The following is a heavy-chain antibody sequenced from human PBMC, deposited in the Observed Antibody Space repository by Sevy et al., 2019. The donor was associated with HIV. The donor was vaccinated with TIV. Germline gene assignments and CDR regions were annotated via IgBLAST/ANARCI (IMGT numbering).Heavy chain of an antibody. J-gene: IGHJ4*02. CDR1: GFTFSSYA. CDR2: ISGSGGST. CDR3: AKADYYGSGSYGYFDY. D-gene: IGHD3-10*01. Sequence: GGSLRLSCAASGFTFSSYAMSWVRQAPGKGLEWVSAISGSGGSTYYADSVKGRFTIPRDNSKNTLYLQMNSLRAEDTAVYYCAKADYYGSGSYGYFDYWGQGTLVTVSS. V-gene: IGHV3-23*01.